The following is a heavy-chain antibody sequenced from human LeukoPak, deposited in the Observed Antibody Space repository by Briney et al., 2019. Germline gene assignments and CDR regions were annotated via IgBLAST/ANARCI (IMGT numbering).Heavy chain of an antibody. J-gene: IGHJ6*03. V-gene: IGHV1-2*02. CDR3: ASVANYYYYYMDV. Sequence: ASVKVSCKASGSTFTGYYMHWVRQAPGQGLEWMGWINPNSGGTNYAQKFQGRVTMTRDTSISTAYMELSSLRSEDTAVYYCASVANYYYYYMDVWGKGTTVTVSS. D-gene: IGHD5-12*01. CDR2: INPNSGGT. CDR1: GSTFTGYY.